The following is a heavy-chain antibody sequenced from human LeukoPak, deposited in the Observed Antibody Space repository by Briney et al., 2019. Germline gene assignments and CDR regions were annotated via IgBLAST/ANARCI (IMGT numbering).Heavy chain of an antibody. Sequence: SQTLSLTCTVSGGSISSGDYYWSWIRQPPGKGLEWIGYIYYSGNTYYNPSLKSRVTISVDTSKNQFSLKLSSVTAADTAVYYCASRITIFGANDYWGQGTLVTVSS. CDR3: ASRITIFGANDY. CDR2: IYYSGNT. J-gene: IGHJ4*02. D-gene: IGHD3-3*01. CDR1: GGSISSGDYY. V-gene: IGHV4-30-4*01.